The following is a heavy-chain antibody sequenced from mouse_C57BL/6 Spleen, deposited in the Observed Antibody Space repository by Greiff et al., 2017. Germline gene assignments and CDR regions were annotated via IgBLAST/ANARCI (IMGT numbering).Heavy chain of an antibody. Sequence: EVKLVESGGGLVKPGGSLKLSCAASGFTFSSYAMSWVRQTPEKRLEWVATISDGGSYTYYPDNVKGRFTISRDNDNNNLYLQMSHLKSEDTAMYYCARDDYYGNYVGYFDYWGQGTTLTVSS. D-gene: IGHD2-1*01. CDR3: ARDDYYGNYVGYFDY. J-gene: IGHJ2*01. CDR2: ISDGGSYT. CDR1: GFTFSSYA. V-gene: IGHV5-4*01.